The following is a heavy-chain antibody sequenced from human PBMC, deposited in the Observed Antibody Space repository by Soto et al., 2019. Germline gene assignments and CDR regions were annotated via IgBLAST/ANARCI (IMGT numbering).Heavy chain of an antibody. J-gene: IGHJ4*02. CDR3: TKEATSPFAS. Sequence: PRGSLKISCQRTGYRFSSSWIVWVRQKPGKGLEWLGNVYPSDSDVRYSPAFEGQVTISADNSINTAYLQLLNLKASDTAIYYCTKEATSPFASWGQGTRVPVSS. V-gene: IGHV5-51*01. CDR2: VYPSDSDV. CDR1: GYRFSSSW.